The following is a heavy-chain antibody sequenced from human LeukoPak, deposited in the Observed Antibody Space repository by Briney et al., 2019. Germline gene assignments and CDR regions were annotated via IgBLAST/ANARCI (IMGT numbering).Heavy chain of an antibody. V-gene: IGHV3-21*01. CDR1: GFTFSSYW. CDR2: ISSSSSYI. D-gene: IGHD6-13*01. Sequence: GGSLRLSCAASGFTFSSYWMNWVRQAPGKGLEWVSSISSSSSYIYYADSVKGRFTISRDNAKNSLYLQMNSLRAEDTAVYYCARDSAAAGLFDYWGQGTLVTVSS. J-gene: IGHJ4*02. CDR3: ARDSAAAGLFDY.